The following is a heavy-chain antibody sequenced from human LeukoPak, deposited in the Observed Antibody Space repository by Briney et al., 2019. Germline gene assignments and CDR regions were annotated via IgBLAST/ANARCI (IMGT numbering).Heavy chain of an antibody. J-gene: IGHJ4*02. D-gene: IGHD2-2*01. CDR2: ISSSGSTI. Sequence: GGSLRLSCAASGFTFSSYEMNWARQAPGKGLEWVSYISSSGSTIYYADSVKGRFTISRDNAKNSLYLQMNSLRAEDTAVYYCARGCSSTSCYQDYWGQGTPVTVSS. CDR1: GFTFSSYE. CDR3: ARGCSSTSCYQDY. V-gene: IGHV3-48*03.